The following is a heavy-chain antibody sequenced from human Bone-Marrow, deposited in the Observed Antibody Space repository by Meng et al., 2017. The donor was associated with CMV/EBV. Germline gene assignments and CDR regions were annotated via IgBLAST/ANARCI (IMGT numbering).Heavy chain of an antibody. CDR1: GLRFGDFA. CDR2: IRSKPYGGTP. D-gene: IGHD2-2*01. CDR3: TSALVPAARRQFDY. Sequence: GGSLRLSCAASGLRFGDFAISWVRQAPGKGLEWISLIRSKPYGGTPEYAASVRGRFTTSRDDSKSIVYLQMNTLTSEDTAVYYCTSALVPAARRQFDYWGQGTLVTVSS. V-gene: IGHV3-49*04. J-gene: IGHJ4*02.